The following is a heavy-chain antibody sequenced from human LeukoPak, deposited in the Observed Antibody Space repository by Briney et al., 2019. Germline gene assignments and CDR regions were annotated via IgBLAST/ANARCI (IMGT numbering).Heavy chain of an antibody. CDR2: IYYSGST. D-gene: IGHD6-13*01. CDR1: GGSISSGDYY. CDR3: ARGPEQQLDYYFDY. V-gene: IGHV4-30-4*01. Sequence: SETLSLTCTVSGGSISSGDYYWSWIRQPPGKGREWIGYIYYSGSTYYNPSLKSRVTISVDTSKNQFSLKLSSVTAADTAVYYCARGPEQQLDYYFDYWGQGTLVTVSS. J-gene: IGHJ4*02.